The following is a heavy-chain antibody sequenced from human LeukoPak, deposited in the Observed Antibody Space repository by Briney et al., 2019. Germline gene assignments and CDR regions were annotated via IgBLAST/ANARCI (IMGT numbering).Heavy chain of an antibody. CDR3: AREGSGIAVAGTELGEDGMDV. CDR2: IYYSGST. V-gene: IGHV4-38-2*02. D-gene: IGHD6-19*01. CDR1: GYSISRGYY. J-gene: IGHJ6*02. Sequence: SETLSLTCTVSGYSISRGYYWGWIRQPPGKGLEWIGSIYYSGSTYYNPSLKSRVTISVDTSKNQFSLKLSSVTAADTAVYYCAREGSGIAVAGTELGEDGMDVWGQGTTVTVSS.